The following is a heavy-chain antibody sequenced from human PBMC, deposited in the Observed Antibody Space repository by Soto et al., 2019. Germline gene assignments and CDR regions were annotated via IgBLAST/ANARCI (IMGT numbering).Heavy chain of an antibody. V-gene: IGHV1-69*06. CDR1: GGTFSSYA. Sequence: GASVKVSCKASGGTFSSYAISWVRQAPGQGLEWMGGIIPIFGTANYAQKFQGRVTITADKSTSTAYVELSSLGSEDTAVYYCARVRYYDSKAGFDIWGQGTMVTVSS. J-gene: IGHJ3*02. CDR2: IIPIFGTA. D-gene: IGHD3-22*01. CDR3: ARVRYYDSKAGFDI.